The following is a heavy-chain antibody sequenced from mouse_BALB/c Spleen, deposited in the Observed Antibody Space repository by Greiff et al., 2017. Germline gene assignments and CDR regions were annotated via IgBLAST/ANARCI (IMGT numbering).Heavy chain of an antibody. CDR3: ARIYYDYDDGYWYFDV. V-gene: IGHV3-6*02. J-gene: IGHJ1*01. CDR1: GYSITSGYY. Sequence: EVKLEESGPGLVKPSQSLSLTCSVTGYSITSGYYWNWIRQFPGNKLEWMGYISYDGSNNYNPSLKNRISITRDTSKNQFFLKLNSVTTEDTATYYCARIYYDYDDGYWYFDVWGAGTTVTVSS. D-gene: IGHD2-4*01. CDR2: ISYDGSN.